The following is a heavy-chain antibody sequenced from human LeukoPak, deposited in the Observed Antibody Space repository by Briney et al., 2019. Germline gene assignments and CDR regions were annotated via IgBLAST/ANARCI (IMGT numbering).Heavy chain of an antibody. J-gene: IGHJ4*02. CDR3: AKGLSVLRYFDWLLAPFDY. V-gene: IGHV3-23*01. CDR1: GFTFSSYA. D-gene: IGHD3-9*01. CDR2: ISGSGGST. Sequence: GGSLRLSCAASGFTFSSYAMSWVRQAPGKGLEWVSAISGSGGSTYYADSVKGRFTISRDNSKNTLYLQMNSLRAKDTAVYYCAKGLSVLRYFDWLLAPFDYWGQGTLVTVSS.